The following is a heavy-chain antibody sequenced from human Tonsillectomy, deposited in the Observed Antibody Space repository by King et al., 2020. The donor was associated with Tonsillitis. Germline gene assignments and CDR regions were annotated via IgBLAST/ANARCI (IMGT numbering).Heavy chain of an antibody. CDR1: GGSISGGGYS. V-gene: IGHV4-30-2*01. Sequence: QLQESGSGLVKPSQTLSLTCAVSGGSISGGGYSWSWIRQPPGKGLEWIGYIYQSGSTYYNPSLKSRVTISVDRSKNQFSLKLSSVTAADTAVYYCARVVYDYGDYRVGYFDYWGQGTLVTVSS. D-gene: IGHD4-17*01. J-gene: IGHJ4*02. CDR2: IYQSGST. CDR3: ARVVYDYGDYRVGYFDY.